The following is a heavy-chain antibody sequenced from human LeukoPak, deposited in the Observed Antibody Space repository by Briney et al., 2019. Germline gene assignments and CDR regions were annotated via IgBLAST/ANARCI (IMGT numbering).Heavy chain of an antibody. CDR2: IIPIFGTA. CDR1: GGTFSSYA. V-gene: IGHV1-69*05. J-gene: IGHJ3*02. CDR3: ASHSHDSSGYYDAFDI. Sequence: VASVKVSCKASGGTFSSYAISWVRQAPGQGLEWMGGIIPIFGTANYAQKFQGRVTITTDESTSTAYMELSSLRSEDTAVYYCASHSHDSSGYYDAFDIWGQGTMVTVSS. D-gene: IGHD3-22*01.